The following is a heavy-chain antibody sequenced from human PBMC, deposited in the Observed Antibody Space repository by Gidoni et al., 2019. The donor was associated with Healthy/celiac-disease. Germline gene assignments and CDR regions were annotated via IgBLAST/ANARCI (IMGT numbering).Heavy chain of an antibody. J-gene: IGHJ3*01. V-gene: IGHV3-73*01. D-gene: IGHD5-12*01. CDR2: IRSKANSYAT. CDR3: TIVDIVATTF. Sequence: EVQLVESGGGLVQPGGSLKLSCAASGFTFSGSAMHWVCQASGKGLEWVGSIRSKANSYATAYAASVKGRFTISRDDSKNTAYLQMNSLKTEDTAVYYCTIVDIVATTFWGQGTMVTVSS. CDR1: GFTFSGSA.